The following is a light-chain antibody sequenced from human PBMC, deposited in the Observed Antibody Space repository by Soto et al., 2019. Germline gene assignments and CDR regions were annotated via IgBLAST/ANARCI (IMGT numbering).Light chain of an antibody. V-gene: IGLV4-60*02. J-gene: IGLJ2*01. CDR3: ETWDINTHVV. Sequence: QLVLTQSSSASASLGSSVKLTCTLSSGHSSYIIAWHQQQPGKAPRYLMNLEGSGSFNKGSGVPDRFSGSSSGADRYLTLSNLQFQDEADYYCETWDINTHVVFGGGTKLTVL. CDR2: LEGSGSF. CDR1: SGHSSYI.